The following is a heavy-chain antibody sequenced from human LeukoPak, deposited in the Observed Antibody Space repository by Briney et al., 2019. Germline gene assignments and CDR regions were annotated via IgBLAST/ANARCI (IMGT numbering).Heavy chain of an antibody. CDR3: ARWRGAQSEFEY. V-gene: IGHV3-7*01. CDR1: GFTFNSYW. Sequence: GGSLRLSCAASGFTFNSYWMSWVRQAPGKGLEFVANIKGDGSQKEYVDSVKGRFTISRDNAKNSLYLQMISLRAEDTAVYYCARWRGAQSEFEYWGQGTLVTVSS. J-gene: IGHJ4*02. D-gene: IGHD3-3*01. CDR2: IKGDGSQK.